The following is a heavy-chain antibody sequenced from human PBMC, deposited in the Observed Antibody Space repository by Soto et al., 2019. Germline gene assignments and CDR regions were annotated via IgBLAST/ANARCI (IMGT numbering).Heavy chain of an antibody. CDR2: ISDSGST. CDR1: GGSISSGGYS. V-gene: IGHV4-30-2*01. CDR3: ARETRARFDP. Sequence: SETLSLTCAVSGGSISSGGYSWSWIRQPPGKGLEWIGYISDSGSTSYNLSLKSRVTISLDRSKNQVSLKMKSVTAADTALYYCARETRARFDPWGQGILVTVSS. J-gene: IGHJ5*02.